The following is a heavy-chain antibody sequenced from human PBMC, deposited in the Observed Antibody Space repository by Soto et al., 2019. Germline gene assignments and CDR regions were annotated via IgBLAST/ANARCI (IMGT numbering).Heavy chain of an antibody. J-gene: IGHJ4*02. D-gene: IGHD3-22*01. V-gene: IGHV1-69*13. CDR3: VGYYYDTRGYYFDY. CDR1: GGTFSSYA. Sequence: GASVKVSCKAAGGTFSSYAISWVRQAPGQGLEWMGGIIPIFSTVSYVQKFQGRVTITADESTSTAYMELSSLRSEDTAVYYCVGYYYDTRGYYFDYWGQGTLVTVSS. CDR2: IIPIFSTV.